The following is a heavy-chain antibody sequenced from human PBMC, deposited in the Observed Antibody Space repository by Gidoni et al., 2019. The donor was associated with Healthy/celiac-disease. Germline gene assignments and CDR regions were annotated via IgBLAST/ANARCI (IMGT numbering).Heavy chain of an antibody. Sequence: QLQLQESGPGLVKPSETLSLTCTVSGGSISSSSYYWGWSRPPPGKGREWIGSIYYRWSTYYNPSLKSRVTISVDTSKNQFSLKLSSVTAADTAVYYCARGYCSGGSCSSFDPWGQGTLVTVSS. D-gene: IGHD2-15*01. CDR1: GGSISSSSYY. J-gene: IGHJ5*02. V-gene: IGHV4-39*01. CDR3: ARGYCSGGSCSSFDP. CDR2: IYYRWST.